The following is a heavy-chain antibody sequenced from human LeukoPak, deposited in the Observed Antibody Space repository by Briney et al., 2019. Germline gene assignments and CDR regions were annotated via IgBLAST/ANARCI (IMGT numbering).Heavy chain of an antibody. D-gene: IGHD2/OR15-2a*01. CDR3: VSFYETY. CDR1: GFTLSNHW. CDR2: VNRDGSET. V-gene: IGHV3-7*01. J-gene: IGHJ4*02. Sequence: PGGSLRLSCAASGFTLSNHWMTWVRQVPGRGPEWVANVNRDGSETYYLGSVKGRFTISKDNAKNTVYLQMNSLRAEDTAVYYCVSFYETYWGRGTLVTVSS.